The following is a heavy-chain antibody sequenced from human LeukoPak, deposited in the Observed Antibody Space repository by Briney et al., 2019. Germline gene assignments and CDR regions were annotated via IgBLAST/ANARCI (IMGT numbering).Heavy chain of an antibody. CDR3: VRDTAYAFDM. D-gene: IGHD2-21*02. Sequence: GGSLRLSCAASGFTFSSYAMSWVRQAPGKGLEWVSAISGSGGSTYYADSVKGRFTISRDISKNTVYLQMNSLRAEDTAVYYCVRDTAYAFDMWGQGTMVTVSS. CDR1: GFTFSSYA. V-gene: IGHV3-23*01. CDR2: ISGSGGST. J-gene: IGHJ3*02.